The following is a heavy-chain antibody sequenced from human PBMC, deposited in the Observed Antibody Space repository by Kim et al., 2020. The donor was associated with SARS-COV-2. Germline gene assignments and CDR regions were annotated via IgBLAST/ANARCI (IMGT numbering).Heavy chain of an antibody. J-gene: IGHJ4*02. CDR1: GFTFSSYG. CDR3: AKDLYVDYAAPFDY. D-gene: IGHD4-17*01. Sequence: GGSLRLSCAASGFTFSSYGMHWVRQAPGKGLEWVAGISYDGSNKYYADSVKGRFTISRDNSKNTLYLQVNSLRAADTAEYYCAKDLYVDYAAPFDYWGQG. V-gene: IGHV3-30*18. CDR2: ISYDGSNK.